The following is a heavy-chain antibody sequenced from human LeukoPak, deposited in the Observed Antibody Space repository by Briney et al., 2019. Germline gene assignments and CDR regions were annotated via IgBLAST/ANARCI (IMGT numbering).Heavy chain of an antibody. Sequence: GGSLRLSCAASGFTFSSYGMNWVRQAPGKGLEWVSSISRSSSYIYYADSVKGRFTLSRDNAKNSLYLQMNSLRAEDTAFYYCTREGPGSPPLHYFDYWGQGTLVTVSS. CDR3: TREGPGSPPLHYFDY. V-gene: IGHV3-21*01. J-gene: IGHJ4*02. CDR1: GFTFSSYG. D-gene: IGHD1-26*01. CDR2: ISRSSSYI.